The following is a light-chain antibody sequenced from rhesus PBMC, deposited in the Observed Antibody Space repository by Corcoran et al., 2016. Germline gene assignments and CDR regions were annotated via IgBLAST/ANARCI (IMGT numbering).Light chain of an antibody. Sequence: DIQMTQSPSSLSASVGDTVTITCQASQGISKYLAWYQQKPGKAPKLLIYDASTLQSGVPSRFSGSGCGTECTLTISSLQPEDCATDYCQQHNSYPLTFGGGTKVELK. CDR2: DAS. V-gene: IGKV1-25*01. CDR1: QGISKY. CDR3: QQHNSYPLT. J-gene: IGKJ4*01.